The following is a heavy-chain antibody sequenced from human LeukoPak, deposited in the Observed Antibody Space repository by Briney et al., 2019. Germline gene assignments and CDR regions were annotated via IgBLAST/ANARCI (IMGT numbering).Heavy chain of an antibody. J-gene: IGHJ4*02. V-gene: IGHV3-43*02. Sequence: GGSLRLSCAASGFTFDDYALHWVRQAPGKGLEWVSLISGDGGATHYADSVKGRFTISRDNSKNSLYLQMNSLRTEDTAFYYCAKDMAYSSGWYGIDYWGQGTLVTVSS. D-gene: IGHD6-19*01. CDR2: ISGDGGAT. CDR1: GFTFDDYA. CDR3: AKDMAYSSGWYGIDY.